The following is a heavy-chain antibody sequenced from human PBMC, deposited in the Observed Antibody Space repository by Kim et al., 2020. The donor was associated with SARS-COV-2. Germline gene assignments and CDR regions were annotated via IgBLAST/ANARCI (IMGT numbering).Heavy chain of an antibody. CDR2: IWYDGSNK. D-gene: IGHD6-13*01. Sequence: GGSLRLSCAASGFTFSSYGMHWVRQAPGKGLEWVAVIWYDGSNKYYADSVKGRFTISRDNSKNTLYLQMNSLRAEDTAVYYCAKDLSSSWYYFDYWGQGTLVTVSS. CDR1: GFTFSSYG. CDR3: AKDLSSSWYYFDY. J-gene: IGHJ4*02. V-gene: IGHV3-33*06.